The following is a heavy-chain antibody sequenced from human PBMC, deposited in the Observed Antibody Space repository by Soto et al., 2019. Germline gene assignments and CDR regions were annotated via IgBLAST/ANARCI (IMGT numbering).Heavy chain of an antibody. D-gene: IGHD3-22*01. CDR3: VKWHTSNFDSLPFTGFDF. Sequence: GSLRLSCVGSEFTSTDSVMAWVRQAPGKGLEWLSVMSGDGRTRYALSVTGRFTISRDNSKNTLYLQMRSLRAEDAAAYYCVKWHTSNFDSLPFTGFDFWGQGTQVTVSS. V-gene: IGHV3-23*01. J-gene: IGHJ4*02. CDR1: EFTSTDSV. CDR2: MSGDGRT.